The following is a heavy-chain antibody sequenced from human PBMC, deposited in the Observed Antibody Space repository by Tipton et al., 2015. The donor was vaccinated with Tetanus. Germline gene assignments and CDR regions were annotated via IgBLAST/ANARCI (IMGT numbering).Heavy chain of an antibody. CDR2: IYYNGNT. D-gene: IGHD3-16*01. CDR1: NGSVSSSLYC. CDR3: ARHPYASVNDWFDP. J-gene: IGHJ5*02. Sequence: TLSLTCTVSNGSVSSSLYCWAWVRQSPGRGLEWIRTIYYNGNTYYNPSLKSRVTISVDTSKNQFSLKLTSVTAADTAVYYCARHPYASVNDWFDPWGQGTLVTVSS. V-gene: IGHV4-39*01.